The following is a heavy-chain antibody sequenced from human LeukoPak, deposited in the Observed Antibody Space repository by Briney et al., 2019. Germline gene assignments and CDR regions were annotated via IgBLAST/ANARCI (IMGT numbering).Heavy chain of an antibody. CDR3: ARGKYQLLVGDY. V-gene: IGHV3-7*03. CDR1: GFPFSSYW. Sequence: PGGSLRLSCVASGFPFSSYWMSWVRQAPGKGLEWVANIKQDGSERYYVDSVKGRFTISRDNAKNSLYLQMNSLRAEDTAVYYCARGKYQLLVGDYWGQGTLVTVSS. CDR2: IKQDGSER. J-gene: IGHJ4*02. D-gene: IGHD2-2*01.